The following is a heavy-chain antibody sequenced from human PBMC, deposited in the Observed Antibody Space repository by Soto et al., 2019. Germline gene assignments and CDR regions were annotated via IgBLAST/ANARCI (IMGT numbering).Heavy chain of an antibody. Sequence: QVQLVESGGGVVQPGRSLRLSCAASGFTFSSYGMHWVRQAPGKGLEWVAVIWYDGSNKYYADSVKGRFTIPRDNSKNTLYLQMNSLRAEDTAVYYCAREGDSRGRPPFDYWGQGTLVTVSS. D-gene: IGHD3-22*01. V-gene: IGHV3-33*01. CDR1: GFTFSSYG. CDR2: IWYDGSNK. CDR3: AREGDSRGRPPFDY. J-gene: IGHJ4*02.